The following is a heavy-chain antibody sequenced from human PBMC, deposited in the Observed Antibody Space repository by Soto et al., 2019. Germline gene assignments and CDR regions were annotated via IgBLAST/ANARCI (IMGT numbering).Heavy chain of an antibody. J-gene: IGHJ6*02. Sequence: PGGSLRLSCAASGFTFSSYAMSWVRQAPGKGLEWVSAISGSGGSTYYADSVKGRFTISRDNSKNTLYLQMNSLRAEDTAVYYCAKGQYCTNGVCYPDYYYGMDVWGQGTTVTVSS. CDR3: AKGQYCTNGVCYPDYYYGMDV. CDR1: GFTFSSYA. D-gene: IGHD2-8*01. CDR2: ISGSGGST. V-gene: IGHV3-23*01.